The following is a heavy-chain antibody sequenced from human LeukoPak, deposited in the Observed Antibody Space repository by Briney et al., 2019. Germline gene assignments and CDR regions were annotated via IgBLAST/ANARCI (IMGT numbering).Heavy chain of an antibody. Sequence: ASVKVSCKASGYTFTSYGISWVRQAPGQGLEWMGWISAYNGNTNYAQKLQGRVTMTTDTSTSTAYMELRSLRSGDTAVYYCARAASTYYYDSSGYSPFDYWGQGTLVTVSS. CDR2: ISAYNGNT. J-gene: IGHJ4*02. CDR3: ARAASTYYYDSSGYSPFDY. D-gene: IGHD3-22*01. CDR1: GYTFTSYG. V-gene: IGHV1-18*01.